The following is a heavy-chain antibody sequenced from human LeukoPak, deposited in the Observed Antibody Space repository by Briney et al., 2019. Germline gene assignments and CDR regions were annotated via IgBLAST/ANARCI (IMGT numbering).Heavy chain of an antibody. D-gene: IGHD2-15*01. CDR2: ISYDSAIK. CDR3: VRDNPRCCGVVPANIDDY. J-gene: IGHJ4*02. Sequence: PGGSLRLSCAASGFTVSSNYMGWVRQAPGKGLEWISYISYDSAIKFYADSVRGRFTISRDNAKNSLYLQMHSLRAEDTAVYYCVRDNPRCCGVVPANIDDYWGQGSLVTVSS. CDR1: GFTVSSNY. V-gene: IGHV3-48*01.